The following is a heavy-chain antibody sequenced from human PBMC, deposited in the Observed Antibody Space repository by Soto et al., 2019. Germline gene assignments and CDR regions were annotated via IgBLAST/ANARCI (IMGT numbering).Heavy chain of an antibody. CDR3: ARGRGLRGYYYYGMDV. Sequence: AETLSLTCAVYGGSFSGYYWSWIRQPPGKGLEWIGEINHSGSTNYNPSLKSRVTISVDTSKNQFSLKLSSVTAADTAVYYCARGRGLRGYYYYGMDVWGQGTTVT. CDR1: GGSFSGYY. CDR2: INHSGST. V-gene: IGHV4-34*01. J-gene: IGHJ6*02. D-gene: IGHD4-17*01.